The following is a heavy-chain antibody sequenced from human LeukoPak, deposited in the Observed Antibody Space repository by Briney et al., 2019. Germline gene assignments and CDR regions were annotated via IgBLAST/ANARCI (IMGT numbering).Heavy chain of an antibody. Sequence: GGSLRLSCAASGFTVSSYAMSWVRQAPGKGLEWVSAISVGVGSTYYADSVKGRFTISRDNSNNKLYLQMNSLREEDTAVYYCAKTFRPTYYDSSGYSPAWGQGTLVTVSS. J-gene: IGHJ1*01. V-gene: IGHV3-23*01. CDR3: AKTFRPTYYDSSGYSPA. D-gene: IGHD3-22*01. CDR2: ISVGVGST. CDR1: GFTVSSYA.